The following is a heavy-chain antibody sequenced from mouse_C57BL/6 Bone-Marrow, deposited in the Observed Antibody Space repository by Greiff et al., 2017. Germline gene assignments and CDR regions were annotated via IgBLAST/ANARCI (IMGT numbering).Heavy chain of an antibody. CDR2: IHPSDSDT. D-gene: IGHD1-1*01. CDR1: GYTFTSYW. CDR3: AIWKGRRFAY. Sequence: VQLQQPGAELVKPGASVKVSCTASGYTFTSYWMHWVKQRPGQGLEWIGRIHPSDSDTNYNQKFKGKATLTVDKSSSTAYMQLSSRTSEDSAVYYCAIWKGRRFAYWGQGTLVTVSA. V-gene: IGHV1-74*01. J-gene: IGHJ3*01.